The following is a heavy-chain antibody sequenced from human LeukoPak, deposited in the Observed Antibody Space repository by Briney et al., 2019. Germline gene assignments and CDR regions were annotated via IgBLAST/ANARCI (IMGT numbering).Heavy chain of an antibody. CDR3: GRVIGVEPTSAFDI. V-gene: IGHV1-69*06. D-gene: IGHD1-26*01. CDR1: GGTFSSYA. CDR2: IIPIFGTA. J-gene: IGHJ3*02. Sequence: GASVKVSCKASGGTFSSYAISWVRQAPGQGLEWMGGIIPIFGTANYAQKFQGRVTITADKSTSTAYMELSSLRSEDTAVYYCGRVIGVEPTSAFDIWGQGTMVTVSS.